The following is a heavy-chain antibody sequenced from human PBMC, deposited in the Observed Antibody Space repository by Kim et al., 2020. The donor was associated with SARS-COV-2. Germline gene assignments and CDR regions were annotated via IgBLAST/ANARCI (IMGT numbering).Heavy chain of an antibody. CDR2: INPNSGGT. CDR1: GYTFTGYY. J-gene: IGHJ6*02. V-gene: IGHV1-2*02. CDR3: ARALGKYCSGGSCYSRTGMDV. D-gene: IGHD2-15*01. Sequence: ASVKVSCKASGYTFTGYYMHWVRQAPGQGLEWMGGINPNSGGTNYAQKFQGRVTMTRDTSISTAYMELSRLRSDDTAVYYCARALGKYCSGGSCYSRTGMDVWGQGTTVTVSS.